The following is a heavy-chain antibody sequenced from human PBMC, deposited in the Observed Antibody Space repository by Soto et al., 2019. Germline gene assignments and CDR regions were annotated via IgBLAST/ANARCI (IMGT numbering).Heavy chain of an antibody. V-gene: IGHV3-48*03. Sequence: EVQLVESGGGLVQPGGSLRLSCAASGFTFSSYEMNWVRQAPGKGLEWVSYISSSGSTIYYADSVKGRFTISRDNAKNSLYLQMNSLRAEDTAVYYCARDSYYVILTGYTFYWYFDLWGRGTLVTVSS. D-gene: IGHD3-9*01. CDR3: ARDSYYVILTGYTFYWYFDL. J-gene: IGHJ2*01. CDR2: ISSSGSTI. CDR1: GFTFSSYE.